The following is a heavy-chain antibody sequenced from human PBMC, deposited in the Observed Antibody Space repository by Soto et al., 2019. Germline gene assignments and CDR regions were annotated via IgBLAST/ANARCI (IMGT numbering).Heavy chain of an antibody. CDR3: ARDSGLDYYDSSGPNTRNYYYYGMDV. J-gene: IGHJ6*02. Sequence: LSLTCTVSGGSISSGYYCWSWMLQPPGDCLEGMGYIYYSGSTYYNPSLKSRVTISVDTSKNQFSLKLSSVTAADTAVYYCARDSGLDYYDSSGPNTRNYYYYGMDVWGQGTTVTVSS. CDR1: GGSISSGYYC. V-gene: IGHV4-30-4*01. D-gene: IGHD3-22*01. CDR2: IYYSGST.